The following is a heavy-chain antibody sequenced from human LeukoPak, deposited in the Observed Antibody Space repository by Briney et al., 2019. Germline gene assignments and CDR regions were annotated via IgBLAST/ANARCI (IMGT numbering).Heavy chain of an antibody. CDR1: GYTFTSYY. J-gene: IGHJ6*02. D-gene: IGHD3-3*01. CDR3: ARVGYDFWSGYPPPYYYGMDV. CDR2: INPSGGST. V-gene: IGHV1-46*01. Sequence: GASVKVSCKASGYTFTSYYMHWVRQAPGQGLEWMGIINPSGGSTSYAQKFQGRVTMTRDTSTSTVYMELSSLRSEDTAVYYCARVGYDFWSGYPPPYYYGMDVWGQGTTVTVSS.